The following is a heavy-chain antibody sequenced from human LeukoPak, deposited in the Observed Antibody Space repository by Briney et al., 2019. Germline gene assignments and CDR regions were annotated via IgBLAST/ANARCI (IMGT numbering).Heavy chain of an antibody. CDR2: IYHSGST. CDR1: GGSISSSNW. J-gene: IGHJ3*02. Sequence: SETLSLTCAVSGGSISSSNWWSWVRQPPGKGLEWIWEIYHSGSTNYNPSLKSRVTISVDKPKNQFSLKLSSVTAADTAVYYCARTNGSGWYQLGAFDIWGQGTMVTVSS. V-gene: IGHV4-4*02. D-gene: IGHD6-19*01. CDR3: ARTNGSGWYQLGAFDI.